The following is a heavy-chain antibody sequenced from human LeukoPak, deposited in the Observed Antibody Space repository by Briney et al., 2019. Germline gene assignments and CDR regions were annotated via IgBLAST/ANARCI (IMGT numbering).Heavy chain of an antibody. CDR2: INWNGGST. CDR3: ATSGSYYGGRAFDI. Sequence: GGSLRLSCAASGFTFDDYGMSWVRQAPGKGLEWVSGINWNGGSTGYADSVKGRFTISRDNAKNSLYLQMNSLRAEDTALYHCATSGSYYGGRAFDIWGQGTMVTVSS. J-gene: IGHJ3*02. CDR1: GFTFDDYG. V-gene: IGHV3-20*01. D-gene: IGHD1-26*01.